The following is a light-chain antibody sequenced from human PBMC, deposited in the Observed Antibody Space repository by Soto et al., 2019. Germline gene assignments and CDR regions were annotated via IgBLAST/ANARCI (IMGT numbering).Light chain of an antibody. CDR1: STDFVSYNR. V-gene: IGLV2-18*01. J-gene: IGLJ1*01. CDR2: EAS. CDR3: SLYTSENTYV. Sequence: QSALTQPPSLSGSPGQSVTISCTGTSTDFVSYNRVSWYQQPPGTAPKLIIYEASNRPSGVPDRFSGSKSGNTASLTISGLQAADEADYYCSLYTSENTYVFGTGTK.